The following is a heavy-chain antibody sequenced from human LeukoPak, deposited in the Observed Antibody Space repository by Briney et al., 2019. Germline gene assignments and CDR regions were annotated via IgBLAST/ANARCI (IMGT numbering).Heavy chain of an antibody. Sequence: GGSLRLSCAASGFTFDDYVMRWVRQAPGKGLEWVSGISWNSGDIAYADPVKGRSTISRYNATSSLYLLINSLRTEHSASYYCAKGQLGYYYYMDVWGKGTTVTVSS. V-gene: IGHV3-9*01. CDR3: AKGQLGYYYYMDV. CDR1: GFTFDDYV. D-gene: IGHD6-6*01. CDR2: ISWNSGDI. J-gene: IGHJ6*03.